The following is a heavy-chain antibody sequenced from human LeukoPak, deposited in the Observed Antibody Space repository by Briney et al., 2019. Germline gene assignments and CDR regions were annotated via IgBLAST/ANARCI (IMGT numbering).Heavy chain of an antibody. D-gene: IGHD3-22*01. CDR2: TYYRSKWYY. CDR3: ARFDNYDSSADYYGMDV. CDR1: GDSVSSNSAA. J-gene: IGHJ6*02. Sequence: SQTLSLTCAISGDSVSSNSAAWNWIRQSPSRGLEWLGRTYYRSKWYYEYAVSVKSRITISPDTSKNQFSLQLNSVTPEDTAVYYCARFDNYDSSADYYGMDVWGQGTTVTVSS. V-gene: IGHV6-1*01.